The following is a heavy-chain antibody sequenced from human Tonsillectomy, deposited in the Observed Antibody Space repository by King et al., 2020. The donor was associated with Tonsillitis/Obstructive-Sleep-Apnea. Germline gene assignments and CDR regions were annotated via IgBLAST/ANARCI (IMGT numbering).Heavy chain of an antibody. CDR1: GFTFSSYS. Sequence: VQLVESGGGLVQPGGSLRLSCAASGFTFSSYSMNWVRQAPGKGLEWVSYISSSSSTIYYADSVKGRFTISRDNAKKSLYLQMNSLRDEDTAVYYCARTHYDFWSGYFTGAFDIWGQGTMVTVSS. J-gene: IGHJ3*02. CDR2: ISSSSSTI. CDR3: ARTHYDFWSGYFTGAFDI. D-gene: IGHD3-3*01. V-gene: IGHV3-48*02.